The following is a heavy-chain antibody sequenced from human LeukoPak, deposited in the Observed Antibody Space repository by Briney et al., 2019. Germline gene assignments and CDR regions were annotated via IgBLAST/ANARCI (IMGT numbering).Heavy chain of an antibody. CDR1: GYTFTGYY. CDR3: ARTLEQLVRYWFDP. CDR2: INPNSGGT. J-gene: IGHJ5*02. V-gene: IGHV1-2*02. D-gene: IGHD6-13*01. Sequence: ASVKVSCKASGYTFTGYYMHWVRQAPGQGLEWMGWINPNSGGTSYAQKFQGRVTMTRDTSISTAYMELSRLRSDDTAVYYCARTLEQLVRYWFDPWGQGTLVTVSS.